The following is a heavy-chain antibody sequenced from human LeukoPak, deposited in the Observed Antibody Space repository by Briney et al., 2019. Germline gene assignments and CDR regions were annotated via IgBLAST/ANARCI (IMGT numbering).Heavy chain of an antibody. D-gene: IGHD3-3*01. CDR2: ISIYNGNT. J-gene: IGHJ5*02. CDR1: GYTFTNYG. V-gene: IGHV1-18*01. CDR3: ARITYDFWSGYYMPDDP. Sequence: ASVKVSCKASGYTFTNYGISWVRQAPGQRLEWMGWISIYNGNTDYAQKLRGRATMTTDTSTSKAYMELRSLRSDDTVVYYCARITYDFWSGYYMPDDPWGQGTLVTVSS.